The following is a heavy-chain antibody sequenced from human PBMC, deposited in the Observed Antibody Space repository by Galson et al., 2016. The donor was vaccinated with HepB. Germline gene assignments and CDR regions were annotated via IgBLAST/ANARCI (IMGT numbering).Heavy chain of an antibody. CDR2: ISGSGGET. V-gene: IGHV3-23*01. D-gene: IGHD3-10*01. CDR3: ASGIAVTTSNSFWYFDL. J-gene: IGHJ2*01. CDR1: GFTFSSYA. Sequence: SLRLSCAASGFTFSSYAMTWVRQAPGKGLDWVSTISGSGGETNYADSVKGRFTFSRDNPKNTLYLQMTSLRAEDTAVYYCASGIAVTTSNSFWYFDLWGRGTLVTVSS.